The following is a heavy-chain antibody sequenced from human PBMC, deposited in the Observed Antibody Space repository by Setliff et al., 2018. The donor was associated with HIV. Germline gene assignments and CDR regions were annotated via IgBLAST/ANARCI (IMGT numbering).Heavy chain of an antibody. CDR2: INHSGSA. V-gene: IGHV4-39*07. J-gene: IGHJ4*02. Sequence: PSETLSLTCTVSGGSISSSHYYWGWIRQPPGKGLEWIGEINHSGSANYNPSLKTRVTVSVDTSKKQFSLKLNSVTAADTAVYYCARGTKYSSGWSRGDYWGQGTLVTVSS. CDR1: GGSISSSHYY. D-gene: IGHD6-19*01. CDR3: ARGTKYSSGWSRGDY.